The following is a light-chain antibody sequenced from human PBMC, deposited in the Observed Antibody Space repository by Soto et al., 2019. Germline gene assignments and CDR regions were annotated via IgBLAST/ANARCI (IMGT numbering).Light chain of an antibody. CDR2: GAS. CDR1: RSVSSNY. Sequence: EIVWTQSPGTLSFSPGDRATLSGSAGRSVSSNYLAWYQQKCGQDPRLLIYGASSRATGIPDTFRGSGSGTDFTLTISRLEPEAVAVYYCQRYGTALPLTFGGGTNLEIK. CDR3: QRYGTALPLT. J-gene: IGKJ4*02. V-gene: IGKV3-20*01.